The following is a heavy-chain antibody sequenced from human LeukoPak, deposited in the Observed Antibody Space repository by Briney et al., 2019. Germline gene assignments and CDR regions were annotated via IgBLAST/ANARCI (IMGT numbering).Heavy chain of an antibody. CDR1: GFTFDDDA. D-gene: IGHD5-12*01. CDR2: ISWNSGSI. V-gene: IGHV3-9*01. CDR3: ARSTIYKYYFDY. J-gene: IGHJ4*02. Sequence: PGRSLRLSCAASGFTFDDDAMHWVRQAPGKGLEWVSGISWNSGSIGYADSVKGRFTISRDNAKNSLYLQMNSLRAEDTALYYCARSTIYKYYFDYWGQGTLVTVSS.